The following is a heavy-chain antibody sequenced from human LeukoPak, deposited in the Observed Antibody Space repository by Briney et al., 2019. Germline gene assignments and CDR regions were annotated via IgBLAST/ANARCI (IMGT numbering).Heavy chain of an antibody. J-gene: IGHJ4*02. D-gene: IGHD4-11*01. V-gene: IGHV3-9*01. CDR3: AKGGNYLDY. Sequence: GGSLRLSCAASGFTFDDYAMHWVRQAPGKGLEWVSGISWNSGSIGYADSVKGRFTISRDNAKNSLYLQMNSLRAEDTALYYCAKGGNYLDYWGQGTLVTVSS. CDR2: ISWNSGSI. CDR1: GFTFDDYA.